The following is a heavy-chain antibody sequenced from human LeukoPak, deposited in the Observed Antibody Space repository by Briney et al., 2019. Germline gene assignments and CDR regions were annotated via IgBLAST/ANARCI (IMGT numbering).Heavy chain of an antibody. Sequence: GSSVKVSCKASGGTFSSYAISWVRQAPGQGLEWMGRIIPIFGTANYAQKFQGRVTMTTDTSTSTAYMELRSLRSDDTAVYYCARDPHYGGNVDYWGQGTLVTVSS. D-gene: IGHD4-23*01. CDR1: GGTFSSYA. CDR3: ARDPHYGGNVDY. V-gene: IGHV1-69*05. CDR2: IIPIFGTA. J-gene: IGHJ4*02.